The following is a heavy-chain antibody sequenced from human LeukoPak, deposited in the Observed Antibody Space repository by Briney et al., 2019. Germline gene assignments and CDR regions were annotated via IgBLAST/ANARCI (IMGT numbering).Heavy chain of an antibody. CDR1: GYSISSNYW. D-gene: IGHD4-17*01. CDR3: AKILHDFGDYIEDAFDI. J-gene: IGHJ3*02. Sequence: SDTLSLTCSVSGYSISSNYWWGWIRQPPGKGLEWIGYISKSGGTYYNPSLKSRVTMSVDMSKNQFSLKLSSVTAVDTALYYCAKILHDFGDYIEDAFDIRGQGTMVTVSS. V-gene: IGHV4-28*01. CDR2: ISKSGGT.